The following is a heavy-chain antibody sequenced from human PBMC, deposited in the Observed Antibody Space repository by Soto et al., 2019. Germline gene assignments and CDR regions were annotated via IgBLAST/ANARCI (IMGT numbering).Heavy chain of an antibody. CDR2: TKDKAYSYTT. Sequence: EVQLVESGGDLVQPGGSLRLSCAASGLSLSDVFIDWVRQAPGKGLEWVGRTKDKAYSYTTEYAASVNGRFTISRDDSRNSVFLQMSSLKTDATAVCYFASIRGVFGYWGQGTLVTVSS. CDR1: GLSLSDVF. V-gene: IGHV3-72*01. J-gene: IGHJ4*02. CDR3: ASIRGVFGY. D-gene: IGHD3-10*01.